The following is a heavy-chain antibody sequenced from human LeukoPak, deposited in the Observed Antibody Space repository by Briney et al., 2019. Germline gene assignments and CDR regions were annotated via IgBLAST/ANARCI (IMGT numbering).Heavy chain of an antibody. CDR3: ATGHFDSGGWYSSWFDP. CDR1: GYTLTELS. D-gene: IGHD6-19*01. CDR2: FDPEDGET. V-gene: IGHV1-24*01. J-gene: IGHJ5*02. Sequence: GASVKVSCKVSGYTLTELSMHWVRQAPGKGLEWMGGFDPEDGETIYAQKFQGRVTMTEDTSTDTAYMELSSLRSEDTAVYYCATGHFDSGGWYSSWFDPWGQGTLVTVSS.